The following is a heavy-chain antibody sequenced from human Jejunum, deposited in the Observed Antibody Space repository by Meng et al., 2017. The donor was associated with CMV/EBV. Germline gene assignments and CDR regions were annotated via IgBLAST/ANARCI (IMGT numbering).Heavy chain of an antibody. Sequence: FTFSDYALAWVGQAPGKGLEWVSGIYGGGGSTHYADSVRGRFVISRDNSKNTLYLQMNSLRAEDTAVYYCAQYCSSTSCSLRAFDYWGQGTLVTVSS. CDR1: FTFSDYA. D-gene: IGHD2/OR15-2a*01. V-gene: IGHV3-23*03. CDR3: AQYCSSTSCSLRAFDY. J-gene: IGHJ4*02. CDR2: IYGGGGST.